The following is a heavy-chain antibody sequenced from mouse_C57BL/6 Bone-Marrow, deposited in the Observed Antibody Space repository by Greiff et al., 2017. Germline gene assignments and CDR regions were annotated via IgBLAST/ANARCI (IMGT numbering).Heavy chain of an antibody. Sequence: VQLQQPGAELVMPGASVKLSCKASGYTFTSYWMHWVKQRPGQGLEWIGEIDPSDSYTNYNQTFKGKSTLTVDQSSSTAYMQLSSMTSEDSAVYYCARGGYYVEYWGQGTTLTVSS. V-gene: IGHV1-69*01. D-gene: IGHD1-1*02. CDR3: ARGGYYVEY. CDR1: GYTFTSYW. J-gene: IGHJ2*01. CDR2: IDPSDSYT.